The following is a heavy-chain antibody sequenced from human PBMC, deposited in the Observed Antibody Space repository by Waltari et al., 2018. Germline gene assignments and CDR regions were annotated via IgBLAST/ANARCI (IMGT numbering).Heavy chain of an antibody. CDR3: ASAGGTTGYYFDY. J-gene: IGHJ4*02. D-gene: IGHD1-7*01. CDR1: GGSFSGYY. CDR2: INHSGST. Sequence: QVQLQQWGAGLLKPSETLSLTCAVYGGSFSGYYWSWIRQPPGKGLEWIGEINHSGSTYYNPSLKSRVTISVDTSKNQFSLKLSSVTAADTAVYYCASAGGTTGYYFDYWGQGTLVTVSS. V-gene: IGHV4-34*01.